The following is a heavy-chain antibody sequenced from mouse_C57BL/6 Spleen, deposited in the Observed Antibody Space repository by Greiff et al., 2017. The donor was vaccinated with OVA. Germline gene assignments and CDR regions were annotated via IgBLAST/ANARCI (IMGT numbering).Heavy chain of an antibody. CDR3: ARETTVPLYFDY. J-gene: IGHJ2*01. CDR2: ISSDGSN. Sequence: EVKLMESGPGLVKPSQSLSLTCSVTGYSITSGYYWNWIRQFPGNKLEWMGYISSDGSNNYNPSLKNRIAITRDTSKNQFFLKLNSVTTEDTATYYCARETTVPLYFDYWGQGTTLTVSS. V-gene: IGHV3-6*01. D-gene: IGHD1-1*01. CDR1: GYSITSGYY.